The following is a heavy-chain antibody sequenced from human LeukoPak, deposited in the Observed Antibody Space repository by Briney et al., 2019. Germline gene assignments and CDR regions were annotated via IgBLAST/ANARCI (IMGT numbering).Heavy chain of an antibody. J-gene: IGHJ3*02. CDR2: IYHSGST. CDR1: GGSISSGGYY. D-gene: IGHD3-10*01. Sequence: PSETLSLTCTVSGGSISSGGYYWSWIRQHPGKGLEWIGYIYHSGSTYYNPSLKSRVIISVDTSKNRFSLKLSSVTAADTAVYYCARAHITQGVVDGFDIWGQGTMVTVSS. CDR3: ARAHITQGVVDGFDI. V-gene: IGHV4-31*03.